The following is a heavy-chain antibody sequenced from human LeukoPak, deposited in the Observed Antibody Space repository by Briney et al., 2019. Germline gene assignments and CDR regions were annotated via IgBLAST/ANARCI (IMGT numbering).Heavy chain of an antibody. Sequence: SVKVSCKASGGTFISYAISWVRQAPGQGLEWMGGIIPIFGTANYAQKFQGRVTITADESTSTAYMELSSLRSEDTSVYYCARRGYSYGYDYYYYYMDVWGKGTTVTVSS. CDR2: IIPIFGTA. CDR1: GGTFISYA. V-gene: IGHV1-69*13. CDR3: ARRGYSYGYDYYYYYMDV. D-gene: IGHD5-18*01. J-gene: IGHJ6*03.